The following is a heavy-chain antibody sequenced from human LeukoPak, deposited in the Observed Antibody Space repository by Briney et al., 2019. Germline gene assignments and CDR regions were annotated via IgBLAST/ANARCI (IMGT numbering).Heavy chain of an antibody. D-gene: IGHD3-22*01. J-gene: IGHJ3*02. CDR1: GYSLTNYW. CDR2: IYPGDSDT. CDR3: ARVNYYDSSGYYPDDAFDI. V-gene: IGHV5-51*01. Sequence: GESLKISCKDSGYSLTNYWIGWVRQMPGKGLEWMGIIYPGDSDTRYSPSFQGQVTISADKSISTAYLQWSSLKASDTAMYYCARVNYYDSSGYYPDDAFDIWGQGTMVTVSS.